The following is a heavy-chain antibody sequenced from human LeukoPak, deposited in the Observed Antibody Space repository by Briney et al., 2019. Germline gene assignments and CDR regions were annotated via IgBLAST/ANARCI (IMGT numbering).Heavy chain of an antibody. Sequence: ASVTLSCNPPEATFTCYAISWMRHLPGQGLEWMGTLITIFGTANYAQKCQGRVTITADKSTSTAYMELSSLRSEDTAVYYCARDGIAARFDPWGQGTLVTVSS. CDR2: LITIFGTA. D-gene: IGHD6-13*01. J-gene: IGHJ5*02. CDR1: EATFTCYA. CDR3: ARDGIAARFDP. V-gene: IGHV1-69*06.